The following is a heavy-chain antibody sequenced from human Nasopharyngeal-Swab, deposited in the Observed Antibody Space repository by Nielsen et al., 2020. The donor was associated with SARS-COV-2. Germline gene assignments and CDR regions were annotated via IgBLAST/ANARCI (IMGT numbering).Heavy chain of an antibody. D-gene: IGHD3-16*01. Sequence: GGSLRLSCAASGFTFSSYSMNWVRQAPGKGLEWISTISSGSSYIYYADSVKGRFNISRDNAKNSLYLQMDSLRAEDTGVYYCARGGVRSYWFDPWGQGTLVTVSS. V-gene: IGHV3-21*01. CDR3: ARGGVRSYWFDP. CDR1: GFTFSSYS. CDR2: ISSGSSYI. J-gene: IGHJ5*02.